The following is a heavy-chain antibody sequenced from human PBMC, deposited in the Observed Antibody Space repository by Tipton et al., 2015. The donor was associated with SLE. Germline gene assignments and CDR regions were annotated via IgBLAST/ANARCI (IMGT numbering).Heavy chain of an antibody. V-gene: IGHV4-61*09. Sequence: TLSLTCSVSGGSITSGSNYYWTWIRQPAGKGLEWIGHFSSSGWTNYNTSLKSRVTISADTSKNEISLKMTSVTAADTAVYYCARRDCGGDCYYGHWGQGTQVTVSS. J-gene: IGHJ4*02. CDR2: FSSSGWT. CDR3: ARRDCGGDCYYGH. CDR1: GGSITSGSNYY. D-gene: IGHD2-21*01.